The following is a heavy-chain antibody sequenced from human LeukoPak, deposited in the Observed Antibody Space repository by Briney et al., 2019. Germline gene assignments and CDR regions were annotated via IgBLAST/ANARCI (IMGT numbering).Heavy chain of an antibody. CDR2: IYSGGST. J-gene: IGHJ4*02. CDR3: ARGAPGSSSWPVFDY. D-gene: IGHD6-13*01. Sequence: GGSLRLSCAASGFTVSSNYMSWVRQAPGKGLEWVSVIYSGGSTYYADSVKGRFTISRDNSKNTLYLQMNSLRAEDTAVYYCARGAPGSSSWPVFDYWGQGTLVTVSS. CDR1: GFTVSSNY. V-gene: IGHV3-53*01.